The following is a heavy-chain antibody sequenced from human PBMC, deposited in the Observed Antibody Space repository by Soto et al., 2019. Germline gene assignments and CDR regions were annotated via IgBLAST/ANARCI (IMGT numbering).Heavy chain of an antibody. J-gene: IGHJ4*02. V-gene: IGHV4-39*01. CDR2: IYYSGST. CDR3: ARHARAPRLATIPYSYGHSVDY. Sequence: ASETLSLTCTVSGGSISSSSYYWGWIRQPPGKGLEWIGSIYYSGSTYYNPSLKSRVTISVDTSKNQFSLKLSSVTAADTAVYYCARHARAPRLATIPYSYGHSVDYWGQGTQVTVSS. CDR1: GGSISSSSYY. D-gene: IGHD5-18*01.